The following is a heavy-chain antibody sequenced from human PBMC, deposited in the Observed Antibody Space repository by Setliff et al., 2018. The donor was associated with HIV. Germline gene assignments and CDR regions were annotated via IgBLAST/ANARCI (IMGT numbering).Heavy chain of an antibody. J-gene: IGHJ4*02. D-gene: IGHD3-16*01. CDR1: GGSISSSSYY. CDR2: IYYSGSI. CDR3: ARARGSTLYINTFDS. V-gene: IGHV4-39*01. Sequence: SETLSLTCTVSGGSISSSSYYWGWIRQPPGKGLEWIGRIYYSGSIFYKPSLKSRVTVSVDTSKNQFSLKVNSVTAADTAVYHCARARGSTLYINTFDSWGQGTLVAVSS.